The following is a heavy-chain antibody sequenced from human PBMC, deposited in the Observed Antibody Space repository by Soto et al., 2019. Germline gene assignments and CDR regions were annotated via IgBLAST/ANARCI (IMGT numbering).Heavy chain of an antibody. D-gene: IGHD3-22*01. CDR2: IIPMFGTA. CDR1: GDTFSSYA. J-gene: IGHJ4*02. Sequence: QVQLVQSGAEVKKPGSSVKVSCKASGDTFSSYAINWVRQAPGQGLEWMGGIIPMFGTANYAQKFKGRGTMTAGESTSTVYMERSSLRSEDTAVYYCARVGPAHYYDSSGYYSPLDYWGQGTLVTVSS. CDR3: ARVGPAHYYDSSGYYSPLDY. V-gene: IGHV1-69*01.